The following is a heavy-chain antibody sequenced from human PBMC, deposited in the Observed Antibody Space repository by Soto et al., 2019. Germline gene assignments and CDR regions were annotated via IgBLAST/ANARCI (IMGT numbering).Heavy chain of an antibody. Sequence: SETLSLTCAVYGGSFSGYYWSWIRQPPGKGLEWIGEINHSGSTNYNPSLKSRVTISVDTSKNQFSLKLSSVTAADTAVYYCARRISDILTGPYPVPPYYFDYWGQGTLVTVSS. J-gene: IGHJ4*02. CDR3: ARRISDILTGPYPVPPYYFDY. D-gene: IGHD3-9*01. CDR1: GGSFSGYY. CDR2: INHSGST. V-gene: IGHV4-34*01.